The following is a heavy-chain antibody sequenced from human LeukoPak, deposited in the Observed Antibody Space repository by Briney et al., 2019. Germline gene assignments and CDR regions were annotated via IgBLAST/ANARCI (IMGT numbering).Heavy chain of an antibody. V-gene: IGHV1-2*06. CDR2: IKPKSGGT. CDR1: GYTFTGYY. CDR3: ARGGTYYYDSSGYPSGFDY. J-gene: IGHJ4*02. D-gene: IGHD3-22*01. Sequence: SSVKVSFKASGYTFTGYYMHWVRQAPGQGLEWMVRIKPKSGGTNYAQKFQGRVTMTRDTSISTAYMELSRLRSDDTAVYYCARGGTYYYDSSGYPSGFDYWGQGTLVTVSS.